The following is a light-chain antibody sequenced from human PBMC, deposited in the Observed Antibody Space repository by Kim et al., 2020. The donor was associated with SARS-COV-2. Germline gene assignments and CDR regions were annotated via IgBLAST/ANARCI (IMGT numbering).Light chain of an antibody. V-gene: IGKV1-5*03. CDR1: QSNSSW. CDR3: QQYKSLYS. J-gene: IGKJ2*03. CDR2: KAS. Sequence: LSAFVGGRVTITCRASQSNSSWLAWYQQKPGKAPKVLISKASTLESGVPSRFSGSGSGTEFTLTISSLQPDDFAIYYCQQYKSLYSFGQGTKLEI.